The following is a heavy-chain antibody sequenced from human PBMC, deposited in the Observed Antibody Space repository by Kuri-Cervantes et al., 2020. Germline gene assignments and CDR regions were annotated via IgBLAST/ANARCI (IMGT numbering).Heavy chain of an antibody. CDR2: ISYDGSNK. Sequence: GGSLRLSCAASGFTFSSYGMHWVRQAPGKGLEWVAVISYDGSNKYYADSVKGRFTISRDNSKNTLYLQMNSLRSDDTAVYYCARDHIVLGVDLWGRGTLVTVSS. J-gene: IGHJ2*01. V-gene: IGHV3-30*03. CDR1: GFTFSSYG. CDR3: ARDHIVLGVDL. D-gene: IGHD2-8*01.